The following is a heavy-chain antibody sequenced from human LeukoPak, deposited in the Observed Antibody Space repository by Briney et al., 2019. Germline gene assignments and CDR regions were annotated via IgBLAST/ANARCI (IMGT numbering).Heavy chain of an antibody. D-gene: IGHD2-15*01. Sequence: ASVKVSCKASGYTFTCYYMHWLRQAPGQGREWMGWINPNSGGTNYAQKFQGRVTMTRDTSISTDYMELSRLRADDTAGYYCARADCSGGSCYQAVDYWGQGTLVTVSS. CDR1: GYTFTCYY. CDR2: INPNSGGT. J-gene: IGHJ4*02. V-gene: IGHV1-2*02. CDR3: ARADCSGGSCYQAVDY.